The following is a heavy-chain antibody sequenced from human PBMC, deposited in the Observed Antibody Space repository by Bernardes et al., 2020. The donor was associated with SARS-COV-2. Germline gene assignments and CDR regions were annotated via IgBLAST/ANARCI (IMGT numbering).Heavy chain of an antibody. CDR2: ISGSGGST. D-gene: IGHD2-15*01. Sequence: GSLRLSCAASGFTFSSYAMSWVRQAPGKGLEWVSAISGSGGSTYYADSVKGRFTISRDNSKNTLYLQMNSLRAEDTAVYYCAKDQIVVVVAALDYWGQGTLVTVSS. CDR3: AKDQIVVVVAALDY. J-gene: IGHJ4*02. CDR1: GFTFSSYA. V-gene: IGHV3-23*01.